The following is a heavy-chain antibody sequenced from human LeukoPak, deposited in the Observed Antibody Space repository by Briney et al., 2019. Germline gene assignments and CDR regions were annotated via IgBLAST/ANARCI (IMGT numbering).Heavy chain of an antibody. CDR3: ARDYSSGWDPSD. CDR2: IVPIFNTA. Sequence: SVTVSCKASGGTFSSYAISWVRQAPGQGLEWMGGIVPIFNTANYAQKLQGRVTITAVESTSTAYMELSSLRFEDTAVYYCARDYSSGWDPSDWGQGTLVTVSS. V-gene: IGHV1-69*13. CDR1: GGTFSSYA. J-gene: IGHJ4*02. D-gene: IGHD6-19*01.